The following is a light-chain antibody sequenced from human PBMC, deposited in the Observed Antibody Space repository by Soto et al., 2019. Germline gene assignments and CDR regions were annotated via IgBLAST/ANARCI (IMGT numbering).Light chain of an antibody. Sequence: EIVMTQSPATLSVSPGERATLSCRASQSVSSNLAWYQQKPGQAPRLLIYGASNRATGIPARFSGSGSGTDFTLTISSLEPEDFAVYCCQQRSNWPITFGQGTRLEIK. CDR2: GAS. CDR1: QSVSSN. J-gene: IGKJ5*01. V-gene: IGKV3-11*01. CDR3: QQRSNWPIT.